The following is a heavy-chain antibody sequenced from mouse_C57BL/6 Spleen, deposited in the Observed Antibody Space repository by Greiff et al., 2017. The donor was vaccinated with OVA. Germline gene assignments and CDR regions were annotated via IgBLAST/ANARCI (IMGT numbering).Heavy chain of an antibody. D-gene: IGHD2-1*01. CDR1: GYTFTSYW. V-gene: IGHV1-52*01. J-gene: IGHJ2*01. CDR3: ARYGNYYFDD. Sequence: QVQLQQPGAELVRPGSSVKLSCKASGYTFTSYWMHWVKQRPIQGLEWIGNIDPSDSETHYNQKFKDKATLTVYKSSSTAYMQLSSLTSEDSAVYYCARYGNYYFDDWGQGTTLTVSS. CDR2: IDPSDSET.